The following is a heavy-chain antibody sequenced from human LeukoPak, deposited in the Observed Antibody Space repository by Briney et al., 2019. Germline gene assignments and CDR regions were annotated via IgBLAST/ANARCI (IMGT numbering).Heavy chain of an antibody. Sequence: GGSLRLSCSVSGLTVRDNFFDWVRQAPGKGLEWVSIVYNSGKTFYGDSVKGRFTISRGRSKNTLYLQMNRLRVEDTAVYYCVGGDFDYWDQGALVTVSS. V-gene: IGHV3-66*01. CDR1: GLTVRDNF. CDR2: VYNSGKT. CDR3: VGGDFDY. J-gene: IGHJ4*02. D-gene: IGHD3-10*01.